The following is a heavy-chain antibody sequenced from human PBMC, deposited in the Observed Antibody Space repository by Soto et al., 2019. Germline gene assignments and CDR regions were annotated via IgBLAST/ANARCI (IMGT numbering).Heavy chain of an antibody. CDR1: GGSVSSGSYY. CDR2: IYYSGST. D-gene: IGHD2-15*01. Sequence: SETLSLTCTVSGGSVSSGSYYWSWIRQPPGKGLEWIGYIYYSGSTNYNPSLKSRVTISVDTSKNKFSLKLSSVTAADTAVYYCASRRGGYCSGGSCYLFDYWGQGTLVTVSS. V-gene: IGHV4-61*01. J-gene: IGHJ4*02. CDR3: ASRRGGYCSGGSCYLFDY.